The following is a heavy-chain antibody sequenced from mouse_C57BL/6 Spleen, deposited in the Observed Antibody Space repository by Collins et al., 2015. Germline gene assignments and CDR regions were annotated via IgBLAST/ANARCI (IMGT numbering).Heavy chain of an antibody. D-gene: IGHD2-5*01. J-gene: IGHJ2*01. CDR3: ARGGPDYSNSYFFDY. CDR1: GYTFTSYN. Sequence: SGAELVRPGASVKMSCKASGYTFTSYNIHWVKQTPRQGLEWIGAIYPGNGDTSYNQKFKGKATLTVDKSSSTAYMQLSSLTSEDSAVYFCARGGPDYSNSYFFDYWGQGTTLTVSS. CDR2: IYPGNGDT. V-gene: IGHV1-12*01.